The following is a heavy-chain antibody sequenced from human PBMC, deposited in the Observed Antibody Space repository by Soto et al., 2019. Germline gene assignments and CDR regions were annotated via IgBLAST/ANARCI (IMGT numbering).Heavy chain of an antibody. D-gene: IGHD5-18*01. CDR2: IIPIFGTA. V-gene: IGHV1-69*01. CDR3: ARGGYSYGFDAFDI. J-gene: IGHJ3*02. CDR1: GGTFSSYA. Sequence: QVQLVQSGAEVKKPGSSVKVSCKASGGTFSSYAISWVRQAPGQGLEWMGGIIPIFGTANYAQKFQGRVTTTADESTSTAYMELSSLRSEDTAVYDCARGGYSYGFDAFDIWGQGTMVTVSS.